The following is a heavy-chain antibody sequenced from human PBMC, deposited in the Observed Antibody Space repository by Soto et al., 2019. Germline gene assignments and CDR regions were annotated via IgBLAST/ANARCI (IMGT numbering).Heavy chain of an antibody. CDR1: GGTFSRYA. J-gene: IGHJ6*02. D-gene: IGHD3-3*01. Sequence: GGSAKVSCQASGGTFSRYAISWLRQAPGQGLESMGGIIPIFGTANYAQKFQGRVTITADESTSTAYMELSSLRSEDTAVYYCARGITIFGVVILNDYYYYGMDVWGQGTTVTGSS. CDR3: ARGITIFGVVILNDYYYYGMDV. V-gene: IGHV1-69*13. CDR2: IIPIFGTA.